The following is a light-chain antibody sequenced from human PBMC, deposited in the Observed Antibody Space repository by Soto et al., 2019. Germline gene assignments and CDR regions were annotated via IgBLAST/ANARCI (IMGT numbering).Light chain of an antibody. CDR2: EAT. V-gene: IGLV2-14*01. Sequence: QSVLTQPPSVSGSPGQSITVSCTGTSSDIGASNFVSWYQHLPGRAPKVIIFEATNRPSGVSDRFSGSKAGTTASLTISGLLADDEGEYFCISYKTDDTFVFGTGTKVTVL. J-gene: IGLJ1*01. CDR3: ISYKTDDTFV. CDR1: SSDIGASNF.